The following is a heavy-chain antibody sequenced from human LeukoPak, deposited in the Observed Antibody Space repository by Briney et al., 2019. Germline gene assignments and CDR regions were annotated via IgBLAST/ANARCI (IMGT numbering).Heavy chain of an antibody. Sequence: GGSLRLSCAASGFTFSSYSMNWVRQAPGKGLEWVSYISSSSSTIYYADSVKGRFTISRDNAKNSLYLQMNSLRAEDTAVYYCARGDMSYYYMDVWGKGTTVTVSS. V-gene: IGHV3-48*01. CDR1: GFTFSSYS. CDR3: ARGDMSYYYMDV. D-gene: IGHD2-15*01. CDR2: ISSSSSTI. J-gene: IGHJ6*03.